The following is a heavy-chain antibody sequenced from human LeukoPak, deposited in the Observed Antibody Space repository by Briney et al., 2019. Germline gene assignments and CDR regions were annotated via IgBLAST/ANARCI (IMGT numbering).Heavy chain of an antibody. J-gene: IGHJ6*03. V-gene: IGHV1-8*03. CDR3: ARGGGSGSYYLWYYYMDV. Sequence: ASVKVSCKASVYTFTSYDINWVRQATGQGLEWMGWMNLNSGNTGYAQKFQGRVTITRNTSISTAYMELSSLRSEDTAVYYCARGGGSGSYYLWYYYMDVWGKGTTVTVSS. D-gene: IGHD3-10*01. CDR1: VYTFTSYD. CDR2: MNLNSGNT.